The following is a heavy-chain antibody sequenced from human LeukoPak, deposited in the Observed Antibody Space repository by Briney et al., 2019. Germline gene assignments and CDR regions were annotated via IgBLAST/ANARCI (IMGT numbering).Heavy chain of an antibody. CDR3: ARVDCSGGSCYPPFDY. CDR1: GFTFSSYA. V-gene: IGHV3-23*01. J-gene: IGHJ4*02. Sequence: GGSLRLSCAASGFTFSSYAMSWVRQAPGKGLEWVSAISGSGGSTYYADSVKGRFTISRDNSKNTLYLQMNSLRAEDTAVYYCARVDCSGGSCYPPFDYWGQGTLVTVSS. CDR2: ISGSGGST. D-gene: IGHD2-15*01.